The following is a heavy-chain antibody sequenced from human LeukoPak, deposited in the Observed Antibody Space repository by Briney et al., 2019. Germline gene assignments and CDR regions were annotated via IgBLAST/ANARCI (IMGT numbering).Heavy chain of an antibody. D-gene: IGHD1-26*01. V-gene: IGHV3-30*02. CDR2: IRYDGSNK. Sequence: GGSLRLSCAASGFTFSSYGMHWVRQAPGKGLEWVAFIRYDGSNKYYADSVKGRFTISRDNSKNTLYLQMNSLRVDDTAVYYCAKDPYSGSPRGFDYWGQGTLVAASS. CDR3: AKDPYSGSPRGFDY. CDR1: GFTFSSYG. J-gene: IGHJ4*02.